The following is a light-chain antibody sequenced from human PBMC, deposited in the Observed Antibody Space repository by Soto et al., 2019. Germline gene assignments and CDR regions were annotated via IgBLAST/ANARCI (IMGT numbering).Light chain of an antibody. Sequence: QSVLTQPPSASGTPGQSVTISCSGSSSNIGSNTVNWYQQLSGAAPKLLIHNNDQRPSGVPDRFSGSKSDTSASLAISGLQAADEAYYFCSSYAPSDVVFGGGTKLTVL. V-gene: IGLV1-44*01. CDR3: SSYAPSDVV. CDR1: SSNIGSNT. J-gene: IGLJ2*01. CDR2: NND.